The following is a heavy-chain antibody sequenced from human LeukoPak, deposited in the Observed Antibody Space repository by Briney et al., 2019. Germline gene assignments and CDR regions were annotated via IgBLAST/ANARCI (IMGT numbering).Heavy chain of an antibody. CDR2: ISSISSYI. CDR1: GFTFSSYS. Sequence: GGSLRLSCAAAGFTFSSYSMSWVRQAPGRVLEWVSSISSISSYIYYADSVKGRFPIARDNTKSSLHLQMKRLSAEDTGVYYCAEHGITMIGGDWGTGDKVTISS. CDR3: AEHGITMIGGD. J-gene: IGHJ6*04. V-gene: IGHV3-21*01. D-gene: IGHD3-10*02.